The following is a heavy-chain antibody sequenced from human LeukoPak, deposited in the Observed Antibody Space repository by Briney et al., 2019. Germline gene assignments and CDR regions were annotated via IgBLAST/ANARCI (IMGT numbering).Heavy chain of an antibody. V-gene: IGHV1-3*01. CDR2: INAGNGNT. Sequence: ASVKVSCKASGYTFTSYAMHWVRQAPGQRLEWMGWINAGNGNTKYSQKFQGRVTITRDTSASTAYMELSSLRSEDTAVYYCARDSSGWYGYYYGMDVWGQGTTVTVSS. J-gene: IGHJ6*02. CDR3: ARDSSGWYGYYYGMDV. D-gene: IGHD6-19*01. CDR1: GYTFTSYA.